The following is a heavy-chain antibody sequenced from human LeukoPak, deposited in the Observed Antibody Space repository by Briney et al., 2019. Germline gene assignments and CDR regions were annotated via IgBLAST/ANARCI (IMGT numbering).Heavy chain of an antibody. D-gene: IGHD2-15*01. CDR3: ARQEYCSGGSCYTWFDP. CDR1: GYSTTNYW. V-gene: IGHV5-51*01. J-gene: IGHJ5*02. Sequence: GESLKISCKGSGYSTTNYWIAWVRQMPGKGLERMGIIYPADSDIRYSPSFQGQVTISADKSISTAYLQWSSLKASDTAMYYCARQEYCSGGSCYTWFDPWGQGTLVTVSS. CDR2: IYPADSDI.